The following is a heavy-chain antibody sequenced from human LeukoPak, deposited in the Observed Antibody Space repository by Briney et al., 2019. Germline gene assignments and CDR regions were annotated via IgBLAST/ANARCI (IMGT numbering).Heavy chain of an antibody. J-gene: IGHJ4*02. CDR2: IHPGDSET. Sequence: GESLKISCTGSGYGFTSYWIGWVRQRPGTGLEYVGIIHPGDSETKYSPSFQGQVTISADRSISTAYLQWSSLKASDTAMYYCARLGNYGDYGDYWGQGTLVAVS. D-gene: IGHD4-17*01. CDR3: ARLGNYGDYGDY. V-gene: IGHV5-51*01. CDR1: GYGFTSYW.